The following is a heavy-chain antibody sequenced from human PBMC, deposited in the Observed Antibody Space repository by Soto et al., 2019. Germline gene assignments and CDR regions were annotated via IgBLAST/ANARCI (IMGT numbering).Heavy chain of an antibody. V-gene: IGHV3-30*18. CDR1: GFTFSSYG. D-gene: IGHD3-10*01. CDR3: ANSPFGITRSYDY. CDR2: ISYDGSNK. J-gene: IGHJ4*02. Sequence: GGSLRLSCAASGFTFSSYGMHWVRQAPGKGLEWVAVISYDGSNKYYADSVKGRFTISRDNSKNTLYLQMNSLRAEDTAVYYCANSPFGITRSYDYWGQGTLVTVSS.